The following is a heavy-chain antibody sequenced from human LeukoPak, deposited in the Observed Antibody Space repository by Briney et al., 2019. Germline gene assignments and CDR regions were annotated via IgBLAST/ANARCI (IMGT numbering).Heavy chain of an antibody. D-gene: IGHD2-2*01. Sequence: RTGGSLRLPCAASGFTFSTYGMHWVRQAPGKGLEWVAFTRYDGNNKYYADSVKGRFTISRDNSKNTLYLQMNRLRAEDTALYYCARDPRGLGLVGPSLDNWGREPWSPSPQ. V-gene: IGHV3-30*02. CDR1: GFTFSTYG. CDR2: TRYDGNNK. J-gene: IGHJ4*02. CDR3: ARDPRGLGLVGPSLDN.